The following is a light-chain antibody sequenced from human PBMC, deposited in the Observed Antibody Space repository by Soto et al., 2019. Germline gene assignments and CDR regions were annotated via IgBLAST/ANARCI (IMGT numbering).Light chain of an antibody. J-gene: IGKJ5*01. CDR1: QDISIY. V-gene: IGKV1-9*01. CDR3: QQLNSYPIT. CDR2: AAS. Sequence: DIQLTQSPSFLFASGGDRLTITCRASQDISIYLSCYQQKPERAPKLLIYAASTLQSGVPSRFSGSGSGTEFTLTISSLQPQDFATYYCQQLNSYPITVGQGTRLEIK.